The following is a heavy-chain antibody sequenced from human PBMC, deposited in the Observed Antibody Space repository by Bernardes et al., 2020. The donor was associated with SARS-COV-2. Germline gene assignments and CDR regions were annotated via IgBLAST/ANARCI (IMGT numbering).Heavy chain of an antibody. CDR3: AIMMVGPTNYYYYYGMDV. D-gene: IGHD1-26*01. Sequence: ASVKASCKTSGYTFTAYDISWVRQATGQGLEWMGWMSPNSGNTGYAQKFQGRVTMTRDTSISTAYMELTSLTSDDTAIYFCAIMMVGPTNYYYYYGMDVWGQGTTVTVSS. CDR2: MSPNSGNT. J-gene: IGHJ6*02. V-gene: IGHV1-8*01. CDR1: GYTFTAYD.